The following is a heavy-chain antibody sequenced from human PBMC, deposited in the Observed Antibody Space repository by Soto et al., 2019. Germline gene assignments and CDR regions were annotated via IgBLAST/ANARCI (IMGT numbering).Heavy chain of an antibody. CDR2: VNAGNGNT. CDR3: ARGGSTGSLGGYYYHGMDV. V-gene: IGHV1-3*01. Sequence: QVQLVQSGAEVKKPGASVTLSCTASGYTFTNYVIHWVRQAPGQRLEWVGWVNAGNGNTQYSQSFQGKVTITRDTSASTAYMGLISLTSADTAVYYCARGGSTGSLGGYYYHGMDVWGQGTTVTVSS. CDR1: GYTFTNYV. J-gene: IGHJ6*02. D-gene: IGHD2-2*01.